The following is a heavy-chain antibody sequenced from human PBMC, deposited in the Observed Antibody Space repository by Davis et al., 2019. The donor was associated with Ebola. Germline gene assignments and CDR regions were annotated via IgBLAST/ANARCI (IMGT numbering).Heavy chain of an antibody. CDR3: ARVPFLGWLADYGMDV. J-gene: IGHJ6*02. V-gene: IGHV3-23*01. CDR2: ISGSGGST. Sequence: AGSLTLSCAASGFTFSSYAMSWVRQAPGKGLEWVSAISGSGGSTYYADSVKGRFTISRDTSKNTLYLQMNSLRAEDTAVYYCARVPFLGWLADYGMDVWGQGTTVTVSS. CDR1: GFTFSSYA. D-gene: IGHD3-3*02.